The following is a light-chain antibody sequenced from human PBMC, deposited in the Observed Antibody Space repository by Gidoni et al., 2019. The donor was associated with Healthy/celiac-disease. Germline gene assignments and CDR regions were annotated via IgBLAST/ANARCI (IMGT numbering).Light chain of an antibody. Sequence: EIVLTQSPGTLSLSPGARATLSCRASQSVSSSYLAWYQQKPGQAPRLLIYGASSRATGIPDRFSGSGSGTDFTLTISRLEPEDFAVYSCQQYGSSPLTFGGGTKVEIK. V-gene: IGKV3-20*01. CDR3: QQYGSSPLT. CDR2: GAS. CDR1: QSVSSSY. J-gene: IGKJ4*01.